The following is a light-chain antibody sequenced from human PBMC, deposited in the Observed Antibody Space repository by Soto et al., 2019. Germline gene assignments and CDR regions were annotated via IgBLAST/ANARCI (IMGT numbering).Light chain of an antibody. CDR3: SSYTTSSTLV. CDR1: SSDVGGYDY. V-gene: IGLV2-14*03. CDR2: AVS. Sequence: QSVLTQPASVSGSPGQSITISCTGTSSDVGGYDYVSWYQQHPDKAPKLMIYAVSNRPSGVSNRFSGSKSGNTASLTISGLQAEDEAEYYCSSYTTSSTLVFGGGTQLTVL. J-gene: IGLJ7*01.